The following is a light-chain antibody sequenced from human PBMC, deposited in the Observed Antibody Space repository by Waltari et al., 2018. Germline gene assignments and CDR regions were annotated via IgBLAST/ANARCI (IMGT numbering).Light chain of an antibody. V-gene: IGLV3-21*04. CDR2: YDS. Sequence: SYVLTQPPSVSVAPGKTARITCGGTNLGTKSVHWYQQKPGQAPILVISYDSDRPSGIPERVSGSNSGNTATLTISRVEAADEADYYCQVWDANNDPGVFGTGTEVTVL. CDR1: NLGTKS. CDR3: QVWDANNDPGV. J-gene: IGLJ1*01.